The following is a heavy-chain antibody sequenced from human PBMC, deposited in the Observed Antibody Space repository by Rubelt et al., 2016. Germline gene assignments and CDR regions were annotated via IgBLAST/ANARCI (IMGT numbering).Heavy chain of an antibody. J-gene: IGHJ4*02. CDR2: IYYGGRT. CDR3: ARDFGDFRTDF. V-gene: IGHV4-59*01. Sequence: QVQLQESGPGLVKPSETLSLTCTVSGGSISSDYWSWIRQPPGKGLEWIGNIYYGGRTHYTPSLKSRVTISLDTSASQFSLKLNSVTAADTAIYYCARDFGDFRTDFWGQGTLVTVSS. CDR1: GGSISSDY. D-gene: IGHD3-16*01.